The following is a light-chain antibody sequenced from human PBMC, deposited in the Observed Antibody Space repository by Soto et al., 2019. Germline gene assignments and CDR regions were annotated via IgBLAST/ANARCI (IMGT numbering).Light chain of an antibody. J-gene: IGKJ1*01. CDR2: GAS. V-gene: IGKV3-20*01. Sequence: EIVLTQSPGTLPLSPGERATLSCRASQSVNRNYLAWYQQKPGQAPRLLIYGASSRATGIPDRLSGSGSGTDFTLTISRLEPEDFAVYYCQQYGSSPPRMFGQGTKVDIK. CDR1: QSVNRNY. CDR3: QQYGSSPPRM.